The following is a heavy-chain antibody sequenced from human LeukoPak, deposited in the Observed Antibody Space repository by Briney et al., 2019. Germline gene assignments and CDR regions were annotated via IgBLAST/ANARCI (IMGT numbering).Heavy chain of an antibody. CDR3: ARGRAIIWGSYRPNWFDP. Sequence: NPSETLSLTCAVYGGSFSGYHWSWIRQPPGKGLEWIGEINHSGSTNYNPSLKSRVTISVDTSKNQFSLKLSSVTAADTAVYYCARGRAIIWGSYRPNWFDPWGQGTLVTVSS. V-gene: IGHV4-34*01. CDR2: INHSGST. D-gene: IGHD3-16*02. CDR1: GGSFSGYH. J-gene: IGHJ5*02.